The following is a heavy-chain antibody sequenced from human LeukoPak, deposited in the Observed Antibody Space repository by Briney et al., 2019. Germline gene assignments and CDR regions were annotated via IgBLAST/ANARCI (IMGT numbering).Heavy chain of an antibody. J-gene: IGHJ4*02. V-gene: IGHV3-48*01. CDR2: ISSSRSIM. Sequence: GGSLRLSRVASGFIFSYYDMDWVRQAPGKGLEWISYISSSRSIMYYADSVLGRFTVSRDNAENTLYLQMNSLRGDDTAVYYCARHNQGSPDYWGQGTLVTVSS. CDR3: ARHNQGSPDY. CDR1: GFIFSYYD.